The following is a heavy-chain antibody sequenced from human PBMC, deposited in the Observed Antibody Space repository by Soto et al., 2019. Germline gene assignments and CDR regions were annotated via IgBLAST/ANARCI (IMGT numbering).Heavy chain of an antibody. V-gene: IGHV3-23*01. CDR2: ISAGAVAT. J-gene: IGHJ4*02. Sequence: GGSLRLSCAASGFTFSSYAMSWVRQAPGKGLEWVSAISAGAVATNYADSVKGRFTISRDNSKNTLYLQMNSLRAEDTAVYYCAKGRESSGSYRPFDYWGQGALVTAPQ. CDR1: GFTFSSYA. D-gene: IGHD3-22*01. CDR3: AKGRESSGSYRPFDY.